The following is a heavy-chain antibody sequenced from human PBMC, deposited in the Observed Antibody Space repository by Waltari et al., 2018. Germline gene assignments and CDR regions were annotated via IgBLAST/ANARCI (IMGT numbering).Heavy chain of an antibody. CDR2: MAPKKGDT. CDR1: GYTFTDYD. Sequence: QVQLVQSGTEVKKPGASVRVSCKASGYTFTDYDINWVRQATGQGLEWMGWMAPKKGDTCYAQKFQGRVSMTADTSINTAYLELTGLTSEDTAVYYCAREGDYDDSPDALDIWGQGTPVTVSS. D-gene: IGHD4-17*01. J-gene: IGHJ3*02. V-gene: IGHV1-8*02. CDR3: AREGDYDDSPDALDI.